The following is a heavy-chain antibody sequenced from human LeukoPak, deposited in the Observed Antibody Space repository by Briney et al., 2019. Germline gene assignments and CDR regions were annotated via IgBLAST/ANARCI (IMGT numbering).Heavy chain of an antibody. CDR2: ITPIFGTA. D-gene: IGHD4-23*01. CDR3: ARGWLAETTVVTPYNY. V-gene: IGHV1-69*13. CDR1: GGAFISYD. Sequence: SVKVSCKTSGGAFISYDISWLRQAPGQGLEWMGGITPIFGTANYAQKFQGRVTITAVESMSTAYMELSSLRSEDTAVYYCARGWLAETTVVTPYNYWGQGTLVTVSS. J-gene: IGHJ4*02.